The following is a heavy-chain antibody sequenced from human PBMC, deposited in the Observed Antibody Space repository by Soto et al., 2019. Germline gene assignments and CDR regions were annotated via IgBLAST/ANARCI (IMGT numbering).Heavy chain of an antibody. CDR2: INHSGST. V-gene: IGHV4-34*01. J-gene: IGHJ4*02. CDR1: GGSFSGYY. CDR3: ARGWWQQLVPSPFDY. D-gene: IGHD6-13*01. Sequence: PSETLSLTCAVYGGSFSGYYWSWIRQPPGKGLEWIGEINHSGSTNYNPSLKSRVTISVDTSKNQFSLKLSSVTAADTAVYYCARGWWQQLVPSPFDYWGQGTLVTVSS.